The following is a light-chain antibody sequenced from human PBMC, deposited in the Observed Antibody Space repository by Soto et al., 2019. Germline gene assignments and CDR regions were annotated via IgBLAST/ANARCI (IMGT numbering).Light chain of an antibody. CDR2: GAS. Sequence: EIVLTQSPGTLSLSPGERATLSCRAGQTVSSSYLAWYQQIRGQAPRLLIYGASSRATGIPNRVSGSESGTDFTLTISRLEPEDFAIYYCQLYGNSPLYTFGQGTKLQIE. CDR1: QTVSSSY. CDR3: QLYGNSPLYT. J-gene: IGKJ2*01. V-gene: IGKV3-20*01.